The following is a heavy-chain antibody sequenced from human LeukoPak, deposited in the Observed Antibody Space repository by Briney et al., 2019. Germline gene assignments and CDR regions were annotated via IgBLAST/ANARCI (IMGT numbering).Heavy chain of an antibody. CDR2: IKQDGSEK. Sequence: PGGSLRLSCAASGFTFSNYWMTWVRQAPGQGLAWVADIKQDGSEKLYVKSVRGRFTISRDNAKMSLFLQMNSLRAEDTAVYYCARDNGVVHGVYYMDVWGKGTTVTVS. CDR1: GFTFSNYW. V-gene: IGHV3-7*01. D-gene: IGHD3-3*01. J-gene: IGHJ6*03. CDR3: ARDNGVVHGVYYMDV.